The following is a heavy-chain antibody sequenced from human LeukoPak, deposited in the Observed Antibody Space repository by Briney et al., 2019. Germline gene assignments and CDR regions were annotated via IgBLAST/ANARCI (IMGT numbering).Heavy chain of an antibody. Sequence: ASVKVSCKASGYTFTSYYMHWVRQAPGQGLEWMGIINPSGGSASYAQKFQGRVTMTRDTSTSTVYMELRSLRSDDTAVYYCARSAQYYDFWSGYQLDIWGQGTMVTVSS. V-gene: IGHV1-46*01. CDR2: INPSGGSA. D-gene: IGHD3-3*01. CDR1: GYTFTSYY. J-gene: IGHJ3*02. CDR3: ARSAQYYDFWSGYQLDI.